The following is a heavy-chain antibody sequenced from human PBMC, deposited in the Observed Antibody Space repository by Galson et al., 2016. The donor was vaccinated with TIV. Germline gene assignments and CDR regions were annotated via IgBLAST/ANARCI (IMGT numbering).Heavy chain of an antibody. CDR2: IYNDGAT. D-gene: IGHD4-23*01. J-gene: IGHJ6*02. Sequence: SLRLSCAPSGFLVSNNYMTWVRQAPGEGLEWVSIIYNDGATYYADSVRGRFIISRDNSKNTLYLQMNSLRPDDTAVYFCARDRRFCGNNCYRHYYYGMDVWGQGTTVTVS. CDR1: GFLVSNNY. CDR3: ARDRRFCGNNCYRHYYYGMDV. V-gene: IGHV3-66*02.